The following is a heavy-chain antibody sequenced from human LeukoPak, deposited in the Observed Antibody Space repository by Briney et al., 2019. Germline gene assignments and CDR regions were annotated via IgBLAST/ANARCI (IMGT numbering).Heavy chain of an antibody. V-gene: IGHV3-11*01. CDR2: IGSRGDPK. CDR1: GFTFNEHY. Sequence: GVSLRLSCAASGFTFNEHYMSGIRQGPGKGREWLAYIGSRGDPKHYTDSVKGRLTISRDNAKNSLYLHLNSLGVDDTAVYYCARDRDCTATRCFLPGTFDICGHGTLVTVSS. D-gene: IGHD2-8*02. CDR3: ARDRDCTATRCFLPGTFDI. J-gene: IGHJ3*02.